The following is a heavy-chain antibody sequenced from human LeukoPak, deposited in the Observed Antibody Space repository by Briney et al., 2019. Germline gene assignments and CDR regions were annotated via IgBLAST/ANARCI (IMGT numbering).Heavy chain of an antibody. CDR1: GYTFTGYY. D-gene: IGHD5-12*01. J-gene: IGHJ4*02. CDR3: ARAIVDIVATVHFDY. V-gene: IGHV1-2*02. Sequence: ASAKVSCKASGYTFTGYYMDWVRQAPGQGLEWMGWINPNSGGTNYAQKFQGRVTMTRDTSISTAYMELSRLRSDDTAVYYCARAIVDIVATVHFDYWGQGTLVTVSS. CDR2: INPNSGGT.